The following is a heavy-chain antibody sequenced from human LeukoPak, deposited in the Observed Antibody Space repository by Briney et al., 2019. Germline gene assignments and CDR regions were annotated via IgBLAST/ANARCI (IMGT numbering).Heavy chain of an antibody. Sequence: PSETLSLTCDVSGGPFRAFYWSWIRQPPGKGLEWIGEINHSGSNDYNPSLKSRVTISIDTSKNQFSLKLRSVTAADTAVYYCARRGYTYGYQGYYYYYMDVWDKGTTVTVSS. V-gene: IGHV4-34*01. CDR3: ARRGYTYGYQGYYYYYMDV. CDR2: INHSGSN. D-gene: IGHD5-18*01. CDR1: GGPFRAFY. J-gene: IGHJ6*03.